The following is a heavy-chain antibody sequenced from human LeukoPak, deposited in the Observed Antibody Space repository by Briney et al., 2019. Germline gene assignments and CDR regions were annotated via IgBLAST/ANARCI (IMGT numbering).Heavy chain of an antibody. V-gene: IGHV3-30-3*01. Sequence: GGSLRLSCAASGFTFSSYAMHWVRQAPGKGLDWAAVISSDGNTQYYADSVKGRFTISRDNAKNSLYLQMNSLRAEDTAVYYCARDHLPSSGWYGSAYYYGMDVWGQGTTVTVSS. CDR3: ARDHLPSSGWYGSAYYYGMDV. CDR1: GFTFSSYA. CDR2: ISSDGNTQ. D-gene: IGHD6-19*01. J-gene: IGHJ6*02.